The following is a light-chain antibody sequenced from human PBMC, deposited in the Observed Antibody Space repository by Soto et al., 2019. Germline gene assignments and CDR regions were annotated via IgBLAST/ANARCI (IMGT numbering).Light chain of an antibody. CDR1: QTVRSSF. CDR2: DAS. CDR3: QHYGRSSWT. Sequence: ELTQSPATLSLSPGERVTLSCRASQTVRSSFVAWYQQKPGQAPRLLIYDASTRATGIPDRFSGSGSGTDFTLTISSLEPEDLAVYYCQHYGRSSWTFGQGTKVAIK. J-gene: IGKJ1*01. V-gene: IGKV3-20*01.